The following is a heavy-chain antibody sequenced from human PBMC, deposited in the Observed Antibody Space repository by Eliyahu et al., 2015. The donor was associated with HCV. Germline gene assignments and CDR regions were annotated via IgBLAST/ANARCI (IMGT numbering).Heavy chain of an antibody. D-gene: IGHD2-2*01. CDR1: GFTFSSYG. V-gene: IGHV3-33*01. CDR3: ARDLSVPAVFDI. Sequence: QVQLVESGGGVVQPGRSLRLSCAASGFTFSSYGLPGVRRAPGKGLEWVAVIWYDGSNKYYADSVKGRFTISRDNSKNTLYLQMNSLRAEDTAVYYCARDLSVPAVFDIWGQGTMVTVSS. CDR2: IWYDGSNK. J-gene: IGHJ3*02.